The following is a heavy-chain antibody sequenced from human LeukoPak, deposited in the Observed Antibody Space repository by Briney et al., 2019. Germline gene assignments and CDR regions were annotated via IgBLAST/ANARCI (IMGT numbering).Heavy chain of an antibody. J-gene: IGHJ4*02. CDR1: GDSITSGGYY. D-gene: IGHD2-2*01. CDR2: IHTSGSA. CDR3: ARGKVVPAAFDY. Sequence: SETLSLTCTVSGDSITSGGYYWTWIRQPAGKGLEWLGRIHTSGSANYIPSLKSRVAISLDTSKNQFSLKLSSVTAADTAVYYCARGKVVPAAFDYWGQGTLVTVSS. V-gene: IGHV4-61*02.